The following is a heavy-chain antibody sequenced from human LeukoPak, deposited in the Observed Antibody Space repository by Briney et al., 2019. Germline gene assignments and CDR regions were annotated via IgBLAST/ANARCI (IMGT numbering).Heavy chain of an antibody. Sequence: SVKVSCKASGGTFSSYAISWVRQAPGQGLEWMGGIIPIFGTANYAQKFQGRVTITADKSTSTAYMELSSLRSEDTAVYYCASPAAHCGGDCYFDHWGQGTLVTVSS. V-gene: IGHV1-69*06. D-gene: IGHD2-21*02. CDR1: GGTFSSYA. J-gene: IGHJ4*02. CDR3: ASPAAHCGGDCYFDH. CDR2: IIPIFGTA.